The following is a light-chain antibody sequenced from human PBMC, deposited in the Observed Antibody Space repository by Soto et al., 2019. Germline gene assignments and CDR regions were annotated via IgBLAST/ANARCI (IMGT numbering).Light chain of an antibody. CDR3: GSWDSSLNAYV. CDR1: SSNIGGNS. V-gene: IGLV1-51*01. Sequence: QSVLTQPPSVPASPGQTVTISCSGSSSNIGGNSVSWYQQLPGTAPKLLIYDDNKRPSGIPDRFSASKSGTSATLGITGFQTGDEADYYCGSWDSSLNAYVFGTGTKVTVL. J-gene: IGLJ1*01. CDR2: DDN.